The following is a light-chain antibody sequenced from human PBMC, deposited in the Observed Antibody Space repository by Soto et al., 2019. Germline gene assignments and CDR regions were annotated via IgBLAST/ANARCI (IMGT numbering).Light chain of an antibody. CDR2: LGS. CDR3: AQDLANPFT. J-gene: IGKJ4*01. Sequence: IVLTQSPLSPPATLREPASISWSASRNLLHSNGYYYLDWYLQKPGKSPQLLIYLGSNRDSGVPDRFSGTRSGTDFTLTLSRVEAEDLGVDFCAQDLANPFTFGGGTKVEI. V-gene: IGKV2-28*01. CDR1: RNLLHSNGYYY.